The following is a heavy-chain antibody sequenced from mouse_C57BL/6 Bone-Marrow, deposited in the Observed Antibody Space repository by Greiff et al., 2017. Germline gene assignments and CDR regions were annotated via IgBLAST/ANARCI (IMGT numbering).Heavy chain of an antibody. CDR1: GFHIKNTY. CDR3: ARSYYSNCDGIDY. D-gene: IGHD2-5*01. Sequence: VQLQQSVAELVRPGASVKLSCTASGFHIKNTYMHWVKQRPEQGLEWIGRIDPANGNTKYAPKFQGKATITADTSPNTAYLQLSSLTSEDTAIFDCARSYYSNCDGIDYGGQGTSVTVSA. CDR2: IDPANGNT. V-gene: IGHV14-3*01. J-gene: IGHJ4*01.